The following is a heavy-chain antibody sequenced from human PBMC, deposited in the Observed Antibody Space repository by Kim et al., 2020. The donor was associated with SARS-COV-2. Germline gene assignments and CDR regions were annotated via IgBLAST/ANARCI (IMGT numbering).Heavy chain of an antibody. J-gene: IGHJ6*02. Sequence: GGSLRLSCAASGFTFSSYSMNWVRQAPGKGLEWVSSISSSSSYIYYADSVKGRFTISRDNAKNSLYLQMNSLRAEDTAVYYCARGLVEMATINYGMDVWGQGTTVTVSS. V-gene: IGHV3-21*01. CDR2: ISSSSSYI. CDR3: ARGLVEMATINYGMDV. CDR1: GFTFSSYS. D-gene: IGHD5-12*01.